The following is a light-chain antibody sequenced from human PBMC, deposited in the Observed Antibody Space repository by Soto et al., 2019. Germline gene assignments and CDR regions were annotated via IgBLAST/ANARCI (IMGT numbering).Light chain of an antibody. Sequence: EIVMAQSPATLSVSPGERATLSCRASQSVSSNLAWYQRKHGQAPRLLIYGASTRATGIPARFSGSGSGTEFTLTISSLQSEDFAVYYCQQYDNWPPITFGQGTRLEIK. CDR3: QQYDNWPPIT. CDR1: QSVSSN. V-gene: IGKV3-15*01. CDR2: GAS. J-gene: IGKJ5*01.